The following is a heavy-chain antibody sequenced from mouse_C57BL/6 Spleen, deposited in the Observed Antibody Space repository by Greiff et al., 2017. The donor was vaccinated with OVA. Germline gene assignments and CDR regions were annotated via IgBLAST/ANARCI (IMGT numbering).Heavy chain of an antibody. Sequence: EVKLMESGPVLVKPGASVKMSCKASGYTFTDYYMNWVKQSHGKSLEWIGVINPYNGGTSYNQKFKGKATLTVDKSSSTAYMELNSLTSEDSAVYYCARNRYYYGSSYYFDYWGQGTTLTVSS. CDR3: ARNRYYYGSSYYFDY. CDR1: GYTFTDYY. V-gene: IGHV1-19*01. J-gene: IGHJ2*01. CDR2: INPYNGGT. D-gene: IGHD1-1*01.